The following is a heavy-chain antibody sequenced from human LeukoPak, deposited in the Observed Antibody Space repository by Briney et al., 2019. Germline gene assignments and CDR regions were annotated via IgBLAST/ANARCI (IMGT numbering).Heavy chain of an antibody. CDR3: AKHSGYSYLYYFDY. CDR1: GFTFSSYA. J-gene: IGHJ4*02. V-gene: IGHV3-23*01. CDR2: ISGSGGST. D-gene: IGHD5-18*01. Sequence: GGSLRLSCAASGFTFSSYAMSWVRQAPGKELEWVSAISGSGGSTYYADPVKGRFTISSDNSKNTLYLQMNSLRAEDTAVYYCAKHSGYSYLYYFDYWGQGTLVTVSS.